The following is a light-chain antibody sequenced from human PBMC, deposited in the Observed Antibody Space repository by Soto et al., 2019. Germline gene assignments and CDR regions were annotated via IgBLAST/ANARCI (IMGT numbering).Light chain of an antibody. CDR1: XXXXYSSNNKNY. CDR2: WAS. Sequence: DIVMTQSPDSLAVSLGERAXXXXXXXXXXXYSSNNKNYLAWYQQKPGQPPKLLIYWASTRESGVPDRFSGSGSGTDFTLTISSLQAEDVAVYYCQQYYSTPHTFGGGTKVDIK. CDR3: QQYYSTPHT. V-gene: IGKV4-1*01. J-gene: IGKJ4*01.